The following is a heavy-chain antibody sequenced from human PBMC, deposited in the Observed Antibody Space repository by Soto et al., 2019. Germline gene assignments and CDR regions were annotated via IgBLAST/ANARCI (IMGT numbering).Heavy chain of an antibody. CDR2: IYYSGST. CDR1: GGSISSGDYY. CDR3: ATSLSPWGPMNLGGWYYFDY. D-gene: IGHD6-19*01. V-gene: IGHV4-30-4*01. J-gene: IGHJ4*02. Sequence: TSETLSLTCTVSGGSISSGDYYWSWIRQPPGKGLEWIGYIYYSGSTYYNPSLKSRVTISVDTSKNQFSLKLSSVTAADTAVYYCATSLSPWGPMNLGGWYYFDYWGQGTLVTVSS.